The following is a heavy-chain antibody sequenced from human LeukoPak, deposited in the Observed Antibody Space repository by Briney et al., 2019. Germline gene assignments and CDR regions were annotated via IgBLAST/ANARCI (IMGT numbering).Heavy chain of an antibody. CDR3: ARAPDASGDSGPLHYYYGMDV. J-gene: IGHJ6*02. CDR1: GLTFSSYW. Sequence: TGGSLRLSCAASGLTFSSYWMSWVRQAPGKGLEWVANIKQDGSEKYYVDSVKGRFTISRDNAKNSLYLQMNSLRAEDTAVYYCARAPDASGDSGPLHYYYGMDVWGQGTTVTVSS. V-gene: IGHV3-7*01. D-gene: IGHD3-16*01. CDR2: IKQDGSEK.